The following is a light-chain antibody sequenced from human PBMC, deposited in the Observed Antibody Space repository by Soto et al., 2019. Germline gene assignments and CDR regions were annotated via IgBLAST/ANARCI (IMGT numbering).Light chain of an antibody. Sequence: DIQMTQSPSTLSASVGDRVTITCRASQSISSWLAWYQQKPGKAPKLLIFDASSLESGTPSRFSGRRSGTQFTLTINGLQPDDFATYYCQQSYTAPSITFGQGTRLEIK. CDR3: QQSYTAPSIT. CDR1: QSISSW. J-gene: IGKJ5*01. CDR2: DAS. V-gene: IGKV1-5*01.